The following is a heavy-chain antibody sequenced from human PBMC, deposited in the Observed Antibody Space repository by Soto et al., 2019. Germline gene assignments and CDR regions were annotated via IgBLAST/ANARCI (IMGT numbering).Heavy chain of an antibody. D-gene: IGHD6-13*01. Sequence: LRLSCAASGFTFRNYDMHWVRQAPGKGLEWMGVISFDGIKKYYADSVKGRFTISRDSSKNKLYLQMNSLRPEDTAVYYCAKPIVAAGYYGMDVWGQGTTVTVSS. CDR1: GFTFRNYD. J-gene: IGHJ6*02. CDR2: ISFDGIKK. CDR3: AKPIVAAGYYGMDV. V-gene: IGHV3-30*18.